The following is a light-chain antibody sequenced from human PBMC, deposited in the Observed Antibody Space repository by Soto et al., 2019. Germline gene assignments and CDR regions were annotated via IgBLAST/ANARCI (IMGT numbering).Light chain of an antibody. CDR3: QQYGGSPRT. CDR1: QSVNIN. Sequence: EIFLTQSPATLSVSPGERATLSCRASQSVNINLAWYQQKPGQAPRLLIFGASSRANGIPARFSGSGSGTDFTLTVGRLEPEDFAVYYCQQYGGSPRTFGQGTKVDIK. J-gene: IGKJ1*01. V-gene: IGKV3-20*01. CDR2: GAS.